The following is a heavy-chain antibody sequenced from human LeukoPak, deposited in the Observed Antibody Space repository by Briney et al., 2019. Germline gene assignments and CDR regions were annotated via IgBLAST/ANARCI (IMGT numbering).Heavy chain of an antibody. CDR2: ISYDGSNK. CDR1: GFTFSSYA. J-gene: IGHJ5*02. V-gene: IGHV3-30-3*01. Sequence: GRSLRLSCAASGFTFSSYAMHWVRQAPGKGLEWAAVISYDGSNKYYADSVKGRFTISRDNSKNTLYLQMNSLRAEDTAVYYCARDLPTVTTYLPFDPWGQGTLVTVSS. D-gene: IGHD4-17*01. CDR3: ARDLPTVTTYLPFDP.